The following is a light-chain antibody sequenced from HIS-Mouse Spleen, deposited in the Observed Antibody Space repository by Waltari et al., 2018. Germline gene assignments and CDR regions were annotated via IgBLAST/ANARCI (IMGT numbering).Light chain of an antibody. CDR2: EGS. V-gene: IGLV2-23*01. Sequence: QSALTQPASVSGSPGQSITISRTGTSSDVGSYNLVSWYQHHPGKAPKLMIYEGSKRPSGVSHRFSGSKSGNTASLTLSGLQAEDEADYYCCSYAGSSTWVFGGGTKLTIL. CDR3: CSYAGSSTWV. CDR1: SSDVGSYNL. J-gene: IGLJ3*02.